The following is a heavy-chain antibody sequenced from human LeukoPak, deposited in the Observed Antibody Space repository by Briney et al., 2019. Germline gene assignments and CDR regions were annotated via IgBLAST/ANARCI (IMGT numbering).Heavy chain of an antibody. Sequence: DPGGSLRLSCAASGFTFSSSAMSWVRQVPGKGLEWVSGISASGGSTYYADSVRGRFTISRDNSKNTPYVQMNSLRDEDTAVHYCAKDQRWESPHYLDSWGQGTLVTVSS. CDR1: GFTFSSSA. D-gene: IGHD1-26*01. CDR2: ISASGGST. CDR3: AKDQRWESPHYLDS. V-gene: IGHV3-23*01. J-gene: IGHJ4*02.